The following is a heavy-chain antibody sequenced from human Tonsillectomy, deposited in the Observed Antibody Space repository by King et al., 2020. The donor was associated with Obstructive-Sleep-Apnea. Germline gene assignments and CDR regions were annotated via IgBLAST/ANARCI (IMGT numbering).Heavy chain of an antibody. Sequence: ELQLVQSGGGLVKPGGSLRLSCGASGFTFSTYNMNWVRQAPGKGLEWVSSISGSSGYRYYADSVRGRFTISRDNAKNSLYLQMNSLRVEDTAVYHCARDGLDAFDIWGQGTMVTVSS. V-gene: IGHV3-21*01. CDR1: GFTFSTYN. J-gene: IGHJ3*02. CDR3: ARDGLDAFDI. CDR2: ISGSSGYR.